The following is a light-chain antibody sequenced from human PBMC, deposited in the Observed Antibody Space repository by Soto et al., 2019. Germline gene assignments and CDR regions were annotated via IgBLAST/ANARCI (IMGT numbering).Light chain of an antibody. V-gene: IGLV2-14*01. CDR2: AVS. CDR3: CSYSGRGTYV. CDR1: SSDVGGYNY. J-gene: IGLJ1*01. Sequence: QSVLTQPASVSGSPGQSITISCTGTSSDVGGYNYVSWYQQHPGKAPKLMIYAVSNRPSGVSNRFSGSKSGNTATLTISGLQGEGEADYYFCSYSGRGTYVFGTGTKVTVL.